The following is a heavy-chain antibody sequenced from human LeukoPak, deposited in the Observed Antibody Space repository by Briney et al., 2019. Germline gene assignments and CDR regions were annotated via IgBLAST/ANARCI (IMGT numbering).Heavy chain of an antibody. D-gene: IGHD5-12*01. V-gene: IGHV3-21*01. Sequence: GGSLRLSCAASGFTFSSYSMNWVRQAPGKGLEWVSSISSSSSYIYYADSVKGRFTISRDNAKNSLYLQMNSLRAEDTAAYYCALSGYSTTWRLDYWGQGTLVTVSS. CDR3: ALSGYSTTWRLDY. J-gene: IGHJ4*02. CDR2: ISSSSSYI. CDR1: GFTFSSYS.